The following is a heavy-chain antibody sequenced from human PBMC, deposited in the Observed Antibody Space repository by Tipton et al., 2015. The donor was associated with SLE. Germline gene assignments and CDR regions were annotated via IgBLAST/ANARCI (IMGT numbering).Heavy chain of an antibody. CDR2: INWNGGNT. V-gene: IGHV3-20*04. CDR3: ARARGDSSGPFEY. Sequence: LSLTCTVSGGSISSYYWSWVRQAPGKGLEWVSGINWNGGNTGSADSVKGRFTISRDNAKNSLYLQMNSLRAEDTALYYCARARGDSSGPFEYWGQGTLVTVSS. CDR1: GGSISSYY. D-gene: IGHD3-22*01. J-gene: IGHJ4*02.